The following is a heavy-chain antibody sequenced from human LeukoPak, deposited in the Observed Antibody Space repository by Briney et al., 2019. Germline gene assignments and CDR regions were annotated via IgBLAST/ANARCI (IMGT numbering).Heavy chain of an antibody. Sequence: GGSLRLSCAASGFTFSNAWMTWVRQAPGKGLEWVGRIKSKTDGGTTDYAAPVKGSFTVSRDDSKNTLYLQMNSLKTEDTAVYYCTTELRWELRGFDYWGQGTLVTVSS. CDR1: GFTFSNAW. CDR2: IKSKTDGGTT. D-gene: IGHD1-26*01. V-gene: IGHV3-15*01. CDR3: TTELRWELRGFDY. J-gene: IGHJ4*02.